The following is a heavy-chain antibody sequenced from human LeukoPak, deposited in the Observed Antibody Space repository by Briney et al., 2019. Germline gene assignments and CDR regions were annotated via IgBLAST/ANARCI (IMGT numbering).Heavy chain of an antibody. J-gene: IGHJ3*02. CDR3: VRGGGPSYKYNAFDI. V-gene: IGHV3-48*03. Sequence: GGPLRLSCTVSGFTFSIFEMNWVRQAPGKGLEWVAYITNSGSTIDYADSVKGRFTISRDNARNSLYLQMSSLRAEDTAVYYCVRGGGPSYKYNAFDIWGQGTMVTVSS. CDR1: GFTFSIFE. CDR2: ITNSGSTI. D-gene: IGHD2-15*01.